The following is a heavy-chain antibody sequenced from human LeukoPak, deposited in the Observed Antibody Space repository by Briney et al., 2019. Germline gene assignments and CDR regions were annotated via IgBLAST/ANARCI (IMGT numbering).Heavy chain of an antibody. D-gene: IGHD3-10*01. CDR3: ARGAGAEYYFDY. CDR2: INWNGGST. CDR1: GFTFDDYG. J-gene: IGHJ4*02. V-gene: IGHV3-20*04. Sequence: GGSLRLSCAASGFTFDDYGMSWVRQAPGKGLDWVSGINWNGGSTGYADSAKGRFTISRDNAKNSLYLQMNSLRAEDTAVYYCARGAGAEYYFDYWGQGTLVTVSS.